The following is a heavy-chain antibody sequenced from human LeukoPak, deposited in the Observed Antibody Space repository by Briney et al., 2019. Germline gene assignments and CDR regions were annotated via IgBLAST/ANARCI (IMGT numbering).Heavy chain of an antibody. CDR3: ARGVEMATKYNWFDP. Sequence: SETLSLTCAVYGGSFSGYYWSWIRQPPGKGLEWIGEINHSGSTNYNPSLKSRGTISVDTSKNQFSLKLSSVTAADTAVYYCARGVEMATKYNWFDPWGQGTLVTVSS. CDR2: INHSGST. D-gene: IGHD5-24*01. CDR1: GGSFSGYY. J-gene: IGHJ5*02. V-gene: IGHV4-34*01.